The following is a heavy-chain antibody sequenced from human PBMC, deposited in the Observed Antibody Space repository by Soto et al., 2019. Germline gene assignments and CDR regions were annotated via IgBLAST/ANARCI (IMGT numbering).Heavy chain of an antibody. V-gene: IGHV4-39*01. J-gene: IGHJ4*02. CDR3: ARQSFDTSDYFDY. CDR1: GDSISSGSYY. Sequence: PSETLSLTCTVSGDSISSGSYYWGWIRQPPGKGLEWIGTIYYSGTTSYNPSLKSRVTMSVDTSRIHFSLKLISVTAADTAVYYCARQSFDTSDYFDYWVQGTLVTVSS. CDR2: IYYSGTT. D-gene: IGHD3-22*01.